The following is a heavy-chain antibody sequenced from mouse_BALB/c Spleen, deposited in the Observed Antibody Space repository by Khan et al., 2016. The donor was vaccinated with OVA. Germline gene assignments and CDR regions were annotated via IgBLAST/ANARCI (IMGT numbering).Heavy chain of an antibody. Sequence: EVELVESGGGLVQPGGSRKLSCAASGFTFSDYGMAWVRQAPGKGPEWVAFISDLAYTIYYGDAVTGRFTISRENAKNTLYLELSSLRSEDTAIYYCARGRGSAPFAYWGLGTLVTVSA. CDR1: GFTFSDYG. V-gene: IGHV5-15*02. CDR2: ISDLAYTI. CDR3: ARGRGSAPFAY. J-gene: IGHJ3*01.